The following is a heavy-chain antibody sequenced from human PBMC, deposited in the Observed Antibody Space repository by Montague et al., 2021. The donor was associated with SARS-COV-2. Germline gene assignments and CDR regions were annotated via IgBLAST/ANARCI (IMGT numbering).Heavy chain of an antibody. V-gene: IGHV4-39*07. CDR3: ARDPSRQPLLYPIGDYYYGMDV. D-gene: IGHD2-2*02. CDR2: IYYSGSK. J-gene: IGHJ6*02. CDR1: GGSISSSSYY. Sequence: SETLSLTCTVSGGSISSSSYYWGWIRQAPGKGLEWIGSIYYSGSKYYNPSLKSRVTISVDTSRNQSSLKLSSVTAADTAVYYCARDPSRQPLLYPIGDYYYGMDVWGQGTTVTVSS.